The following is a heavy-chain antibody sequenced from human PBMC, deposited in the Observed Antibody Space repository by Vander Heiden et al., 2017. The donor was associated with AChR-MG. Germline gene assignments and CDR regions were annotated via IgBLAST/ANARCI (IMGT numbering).Heavy chain of an antibody. Sequence: QVQLVESGGGVVQPGGSLSLSCAASGFTFSRYGMHWARQAPGKGLEWLAYIRSDGSATDYADSVKGRFTISRDNSKNTLSLQINSLRPEDTAVYYCALGPSGDAAAFDNWGQGTLVTVSS. D-gene: IGHD2-2*01. V-gene: IGHV3-30*02. CDR1: GFTFSRYG. CDR2: IRSDGSAT. CDR3: ALGPSGDAAAFDN. J-gene: IGHJ4*02.